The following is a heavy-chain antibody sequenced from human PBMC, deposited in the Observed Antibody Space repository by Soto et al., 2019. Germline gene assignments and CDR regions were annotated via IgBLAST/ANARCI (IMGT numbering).Heavy chain of an antibody. D-gene: IGHD2-2*01. V-gene: IGHV4-59*01. CDR2: IYYSWST. J-gene: IGHJ4*02. Sequence: SETLALTCTVSGCSISSYYLSWIRQPPGKGLEWIGYIYYSWSTNYSXXLKSRVTXXVDTSKNQFSLKLSSVTSADTAVYYCARSHSSTAPLPNYWGQGTLVXVS. CDR3: ARSHSSTAPLPNY. CDR1: GCSISSYY.